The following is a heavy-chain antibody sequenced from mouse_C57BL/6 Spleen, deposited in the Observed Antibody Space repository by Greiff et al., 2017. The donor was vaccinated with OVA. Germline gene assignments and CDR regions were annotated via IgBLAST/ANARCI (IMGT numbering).Heavy chain of an antibody. D-gene: IGHD1-1*01. CDR1: GYTFTSYW. V-gene: IGHV1-52*01. J-gene: IGHJ1*03. Sequence: VQLQQHGAELVRPGSSVKLSCKASGYTFTSYWMHWVKQRPIQGLEWIGNIDPSDSETHYNQKFKDKATLTVDKSSSTAYMQLSSLTSEDSAVYYCARTPSYYGSSYDWYFDVWGTGTTVTVSS. CDR3: ARTPSYYGSSYDWYFDV. CDR2: IDPSDSET.